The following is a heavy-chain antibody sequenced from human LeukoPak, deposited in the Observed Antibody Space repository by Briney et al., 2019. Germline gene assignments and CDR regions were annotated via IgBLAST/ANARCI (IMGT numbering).Heavy chain of an antibody. D-gene: IGHD3-9*01. Sequence: GASLRLSCAAPGFTFSNYAMGWVGQSPGKGLEWVSSFTVRGVNTYYAGSVKARFTISRANSKNTVFLKMNSLRAEDTAVYYCAKWGDSAVLTGYYVSDYWGQGALVTVSS. CDR1: GFTFSNYA. CDR3: AKWGDSAVLTGYYVSDY. J-gene: IGHJ4*02. CDR2: FTVRGVNT. V-gene: IGHV3-23*01.